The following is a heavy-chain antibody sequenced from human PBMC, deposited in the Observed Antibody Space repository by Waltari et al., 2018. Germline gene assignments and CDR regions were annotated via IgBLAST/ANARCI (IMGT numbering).Heavy chain of an antibody. J-gene: IGHJ4*02. Sequence: EVALVESGGALVHPGGSLRLSCAASGFTFRSNHMAWVRQAPGKGLEWVSIIYAAGSTYYADSVMGRFTISRDNSKNTLHLQMNSLRSEDTAIYYCATARDEETAMVYFDHWGEGSLVSVSS. CDR2: IYAAGST. CDR3: ATARDEETAMVYFDH. V-gene: IGHV3-66*02. D-gene: IGHD5-18*01. CDR1: GFTFRSNH.